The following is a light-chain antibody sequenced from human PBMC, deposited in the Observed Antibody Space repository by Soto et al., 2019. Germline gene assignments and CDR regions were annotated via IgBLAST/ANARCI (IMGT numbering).Light chain of an antibody. CDR2: LNNDGTH. CDR1: SGHSYYA. CDR3: QTWDTGIVV. V-gene: IGLV4-69*01. J-gene: IGLJ3*02. Sequence: QTVVTQSPSASASLGASVKLTCTLSSGHSYYAIAWHQQQPEKGPRYLMKLNNDGTHTNGDGIPDRFSGSSSGAERYLTISSLQSEDEADYYCQTWDTGIVVFGGGTKLTVL.